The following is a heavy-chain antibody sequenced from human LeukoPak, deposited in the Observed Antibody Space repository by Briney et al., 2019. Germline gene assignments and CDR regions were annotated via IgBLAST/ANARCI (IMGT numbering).Heavy chain of an antibody. CDR2: INPNSGAT. CDR1: GYTFSGYY. CDR3: ARGHYDTSGYYHLDY. V-gene: IGHV1-2*02. J-gene: IGHJ4*02. Sequence: ASVKVSCKGSGYTFSGYYMHWLRQAPGQGLEWMGWINPNSGATNYAQNFQGRVTMTRDTSISTAYMELRSDDTAVYYCARGHYDTSGYYHLDYWGQGTLVTVSS. D-gene: IGHD3-22*01.